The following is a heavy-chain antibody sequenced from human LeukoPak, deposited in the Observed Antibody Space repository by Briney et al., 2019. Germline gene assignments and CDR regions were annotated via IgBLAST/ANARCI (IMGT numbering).Heavy chain of an antibody. CDR1: GGSISSYY. D-gene: IGHD6-6*01. J-gene: IGHJ4*02. CDR3: ARHWYSSSSVNFDY. V-gene: IGHV4-59*08. CDR2: IYYSGST. Sequence: SETLSLTCTVSGGSISSYYWSWIRQPPGKGLEWIGYIYYSGSTNYNPSLKSRVTISVDTSKNQFSLELSSATAADTAVYYCARHWYSSSSVNFDYWGQGTLVTVSS.